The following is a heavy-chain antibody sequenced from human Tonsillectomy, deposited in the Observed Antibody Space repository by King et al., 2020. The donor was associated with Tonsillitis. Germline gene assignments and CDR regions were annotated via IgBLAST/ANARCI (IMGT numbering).Heavy chain of an antibody. D-gene: IGHD6-13*01. J-gene: IGHJ3*01. CDR2: IYPGDSVS. V-gene: IGHV5-51*01. CDR3: ASRKAGRGGPDAFDF. Sequence: VQLVESGAEVKKPGESLKSSCKGSGYSFTSYWIGWVRQMPGKGLEWRGIIYPGDSVSRYSPSFQGQVTISADKSISTAYLQWSSLKAADTAMYYCASRKAGRGGPDAFDFWGQGTMVTVSS. CDR1: GYSFTSYW.